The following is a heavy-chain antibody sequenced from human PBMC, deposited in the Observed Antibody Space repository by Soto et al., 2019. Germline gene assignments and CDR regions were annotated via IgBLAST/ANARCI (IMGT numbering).Heavy chain of an antibody. CDR3: ARDFDWIAAAGISYYFDY. D-gene: IGHD6-13*01. J-gene: IGHJ4*02. V-gene: IGHV1-46*01. CDR1: RYTFTSYY. Sequence: ASVKVSCKASRYTFTSYYMHWVRQAPGQGLEWMGIINPSGGSTSYAQKFQGRVTMTRDTSTSTVYMELSSLRSEDTAVYYCARDFDWIAAAGISYYFDYWGQGTLVTVSS. CDR2: INPSGGST.